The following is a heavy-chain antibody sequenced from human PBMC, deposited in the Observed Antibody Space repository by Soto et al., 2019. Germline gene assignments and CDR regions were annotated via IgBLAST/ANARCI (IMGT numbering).Heavy chain of an antibody. CDR2: IIPILGIA. J-gene: IGHJ4*02. CDR1: GGTFSSYT. D-gene: IGHD5-18*01. Sequence: SVKVSCKASGGTFSSYTISWVRQAPGQGLEWMGRIIPILGIANYAQKFQGRATITADKSTSTAYMELSSLRSEDTAVYYCAWRGYSYGYLMSLHYSGQATLVSVSS. CDR3: AWRGYSYGYLMSLHY. V-gene: IGHV1-69*02.